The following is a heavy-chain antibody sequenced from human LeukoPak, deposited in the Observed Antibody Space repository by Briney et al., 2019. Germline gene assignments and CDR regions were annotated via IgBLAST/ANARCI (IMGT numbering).Heavy chain of an antibody. J-gene: IGHJ4*02. V-gene: IGHV3-7*01. CDR1: GFTFSRYW. Sequence: GGSLRLSCAASGFTFSRYWLSWVRQAPGKGLEWVGNIKDDGSEKNYVDFVKGRFTFSRDNAKNSLYLEMNSLRDEDTAVYYCAREIVGAAVNLDCWGQGTLVTVSS. CDR2: IKDDGSEK. D-gene: IGHD1-26*01. CDR3: AREIVGAAVNLDC.